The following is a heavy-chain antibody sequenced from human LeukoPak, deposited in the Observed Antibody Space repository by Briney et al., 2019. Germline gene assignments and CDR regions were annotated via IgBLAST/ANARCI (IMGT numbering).Heavy chain of an antibody. CDR3: ARHRERFLEWPALDY. J-gene: IGHJ4*02. V-gene: IGHV5-51*01. CDR1: GYSFTSYW. CDR2: IYPGDSDT. D-gene: IGHD3-3*01. Sequence: GESLKISCKGSGYSFTSYWIGWVRQMPGKGLEWMGIIYPGDSDTRYSPSFQGQVTISADKSISTAYLQWSSLKASDTAMYYCARHRERFLEWPALDYWGQGTLVTVSS.